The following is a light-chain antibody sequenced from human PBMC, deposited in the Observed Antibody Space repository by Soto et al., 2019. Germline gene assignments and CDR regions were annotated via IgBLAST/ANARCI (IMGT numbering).Light chain of an antibody. CDR3: QQYNHWWT. V-gene: IGKV3-15*01. CDR2: SVS. CDR1: QSVSTN. Sequence: EIVMTQSPATLSVSPGEGATLSCRASQSVSTNLAWYQQKPGQAPRLLIYSVSTMATGIPARFSGSGSGTEFTLTITSLQSEDVAVYFCQQYNHWWTFGQGTKVEIK. J-gene: IGKJ1*01.